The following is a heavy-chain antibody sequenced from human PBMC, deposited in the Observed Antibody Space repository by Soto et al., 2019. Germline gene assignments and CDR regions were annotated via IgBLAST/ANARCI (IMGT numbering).Heavy chain of an antibody. J-gene: IGHJ5*01. Sequence: PSETLSLTCTVSGGSISSSSYYWGWIRQPPGKGLEWIGRIYYSGSTYYNPSLTLPVTLSVDTSKNQFSLKLSSVTAADTAVYYCARDWGHYWFDSWGQGTLVTVSS. CDR1: GGSISSSSYY. CDR2: IYYSGST. CDR3: ARDWGHYWFDS. D-gene: IGHD3-16*01. V-gene: IGHV4-39*02.